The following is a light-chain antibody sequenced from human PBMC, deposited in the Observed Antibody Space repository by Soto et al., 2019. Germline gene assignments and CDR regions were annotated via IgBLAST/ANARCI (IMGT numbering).Light chain of an antibody. CDR2: GAS. J-gene: IGKJ1*01. Sequence: EIVLTQSPATLSLSPGERATLSCRASQSVSGCLAWYQQKPGRAPRLLIYGASNRATGIPDRFSGSGSGTDFTLTISRLEPEDFAVYYCQQRSNWPPWTFGQGTKVDI. CDR1: QSVSGC. CDR3: QQRSNWPPWT. V-gene: IGKV3-11*01.